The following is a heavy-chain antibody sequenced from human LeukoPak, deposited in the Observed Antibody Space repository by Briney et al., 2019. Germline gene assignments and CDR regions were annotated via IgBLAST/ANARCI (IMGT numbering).Heavy chain of an antibody. J-gene: IGHJ1*01. CDR3: AKDGPGYCSGGSCYSGEYFQH. CDR2: ISYDGSNK. V-gene: IGHV3-30*18. D-gene: IGHD2-15*01. CDR1: GFTFSSYG. Sequence: GGSLRLSCAASGFTFSSYGMHWVRQAPGKGLEWVAVISYDGSNKYYADSVKGRFTISRDNSKNTLYLRMNSLRAEDTAVYYCAKDGPGYCSGGSCYSGEYFQHWGQGTLVTVSS.